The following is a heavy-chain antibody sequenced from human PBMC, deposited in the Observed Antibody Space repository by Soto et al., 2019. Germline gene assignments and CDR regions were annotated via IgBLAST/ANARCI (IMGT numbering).Heavy chain of an antibody. V-gene: IGHV4-61*01. CDR2: IYYSGST. Sequence: SETLSLTCTVSGGSVSSGSYYWSWIRQPPGKGLEWIGYIYYSGSTNYNPSLKSRVTISVDTSKNQFSLKLSSVTAADTAVYYFARAVAGTVPLNWFDPWGQGTLVNVSS. J-gene: IGHJ5*02. D-gene: IGHD6-19*01. CDR3: ARAVAGTVPLNWFDP. CDR1: GGSVSSGSYY.